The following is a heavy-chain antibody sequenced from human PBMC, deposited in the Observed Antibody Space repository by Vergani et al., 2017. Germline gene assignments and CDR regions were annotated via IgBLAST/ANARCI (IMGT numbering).Heavy chain of an antibody. CDR3: ARMGGYDEGDAFRIGYFDS. Sequence: QVQLQESGPGLVKPSQTLSLTCSVSGDSISSGVYYWNWLRQHPGKGLEWIGYIYSTWSTPHNPSLRRRINMSVDTYKHQFSLKLNSVTAADTAMYYCARMGGYDEGDAFRIGYFDSWGPGILVTVSS. J-gene: IGHJ4*02. CDR1: GDSISSGVYY. D-gene: IGHD3-22*01. V-gene: IGHV4-31*03. CDR2: IYSTWST.